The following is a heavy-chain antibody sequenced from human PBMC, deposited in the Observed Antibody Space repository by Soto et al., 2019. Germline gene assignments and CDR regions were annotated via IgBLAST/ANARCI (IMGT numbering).Heavy chain of an antibody. V-gene: IGHV4-34*01. J-gene: IGHJ4*02. CDR3: ARAANYVWGSYRKYYFDY. CDR2: INHSVST. CDR1: GGSFSGYY. Sequence: PSETLSLTCAVYGGSFSGYYWSWIRQPPGKGLEWIGEINHSVSTNYNPSLKSRVTISVDTSKNQFSLKLSSVTAADTAVYYCARAANYVWGSYRKYYFDYWGQGTLVTVSS. D-gene: IGHD3-16*02.